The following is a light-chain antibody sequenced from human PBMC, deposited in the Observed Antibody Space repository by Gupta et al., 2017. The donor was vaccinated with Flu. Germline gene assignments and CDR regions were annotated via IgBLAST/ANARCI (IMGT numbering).Light chain of an antibody. V-gene: IGKV1-39*01. Sequence: PSSLSASVGDRVAITCRASEKISKYLNWYLQKAGKAPKLLIYGASSLQSEVPSRFSGRGSGTDFTLTIAGLQPEDFGTYYCQQTDNPPLTFGQGTQLEIK. CDR2: GAS. CDR3: QQTDNPPLT. CDR1: EKISKY. J-gene: IGKJ5*01.